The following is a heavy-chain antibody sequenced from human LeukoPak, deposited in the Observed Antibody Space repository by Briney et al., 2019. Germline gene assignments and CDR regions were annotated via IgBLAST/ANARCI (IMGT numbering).Heavy chain of an antibody. D-gene: IGHD3-22*01. V-gene: IGHV3-23*01. Sequence: PGGSLRLSCAASGFTFSSYAMSWVRQAPGKGLEWVSAISGSGGSTYYADSVKGRFTISRDNSKNTLYLQMNSLRAEDTAVYYCAKKSAGYYDSSGYYPDYWGQGTLVTVSS. CDR1: GFTFSSYA. CDR3: AKKSAGYYDSSGYYPDY. CDR2: ISGSGGST. J-gene: IGHJ4*02.